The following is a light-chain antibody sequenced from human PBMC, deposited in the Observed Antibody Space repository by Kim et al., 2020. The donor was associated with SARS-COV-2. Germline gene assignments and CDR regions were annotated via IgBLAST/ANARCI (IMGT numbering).Light chain of an antibody. CDR1: SRDSGTYNF. Sequence: QSFTISSTGTSRDSGTYNFVSWYQQHPGKAPKLIIFDDNDRPSGVSDRFSGSKSANTASLTISGLQAEDEADYYCSSFTSTSSPYVFGTGTQLTVL. CDR3: SSFTSTSSPYV. CDR2: DDN. V-gene: IGLV2-14*03. J-gene: IGLJ1*01.